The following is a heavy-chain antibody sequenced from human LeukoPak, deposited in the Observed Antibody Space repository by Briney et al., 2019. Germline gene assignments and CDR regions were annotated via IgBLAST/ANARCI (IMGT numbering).Heavy chain of an antibody. CDR3: ATSEGPYYYGSGSFDY. CDR1: GGSISSSSYY. V-gene: IGHV4-30-4*08. CDR2: IYYSGST. D-gene: IGHD3-10*01. J-gene: IGHJ4*02. Sequence: SETLSLTCTVSGGSISSSSYYWSWIRQPPGKGLEWIGYIYYSGSTYYNPSLKSRVTISVDTSKNQFSLKLSSVTAADTAVYYCATSEGPYYYGSGSFDYWGQGTLVTVSS.